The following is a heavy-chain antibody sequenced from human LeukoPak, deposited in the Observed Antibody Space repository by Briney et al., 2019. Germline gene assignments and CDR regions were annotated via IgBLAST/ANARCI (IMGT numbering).Heavy chain of an antibody. Sequence: ASVKVSCKASGYNFTGNYMHWVRQAPGQGLEWMGWINSNSGGTKYAQKFQGRITMTRDTSIRTGYMELRSVRSDDTAVYYCARSLVNWGRGTLATVSS. CDR2: INSNSGGT. D-gene: IGHD6-6*01. V-gene: IGHV1-2*02. J-gene: IGHJ4*02. CDR3: ARSLVN. CDR1: GYNFTGNY.